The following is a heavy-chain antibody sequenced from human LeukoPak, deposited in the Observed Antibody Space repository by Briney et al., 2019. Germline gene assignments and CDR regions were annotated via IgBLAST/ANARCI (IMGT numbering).Heavy chain of an antibody. V-gene: IGHV4-39*01. CDR1: GGSISSSSYC. Sequence: SETLSLTCTVSGGSISSSSYCWGWIRQPPGKGLEWIGSIYYSGSTYYNPSLKSRVTISVDTSKNQFSLKLSSVTAADTAVYYCARCETRYGSGSPRDFDDWGQGTLVTVSS. J-gene: IGHJ4*02. CDR3: ARCETRYGSGSPRDFDD. CDR2: IYYSGST. D-gene: IGHD3-10*01.